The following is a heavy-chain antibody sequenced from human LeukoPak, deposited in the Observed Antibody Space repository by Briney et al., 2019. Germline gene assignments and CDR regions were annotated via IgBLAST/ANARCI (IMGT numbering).Heavy chain of an antibody. CDR3: ARDRDYYGSGSYYYYYGMDV. Sequence: ASVKVSCKASGYIFTNYGISWVRQAPGQGLEWMGWISAYNGNTNYAQKLQGRVTMTTDTSTSTAYMELRSLRSDDTAVYYCARDRDYYGSGSYYYYYGMDVWGQGTTDTVSS. J-gene: IGHJ6*02. CDR2: ISAYNGNT. V-gene: IGHV1-18*01. CDR1: GYIFTNYG. D-gene: IGHD3-10*01.